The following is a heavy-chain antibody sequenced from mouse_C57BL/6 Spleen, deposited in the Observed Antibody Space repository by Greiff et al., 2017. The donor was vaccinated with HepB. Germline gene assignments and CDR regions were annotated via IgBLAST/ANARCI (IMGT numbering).Heavy chain of an antibody. CDR1: GYTFTSYW. Sequence: VKLQQPGAELVRPGTSVKLSCKASGYTFTSYWMHWVKQRPGQGLEWIGVIDPSDSYTNYNQKFKGKATLTVDTSSSTAYMQLSSLTSEDSAVYYCARSGYYGSSYKRYFDVWGTGTTVTVSS. D-gene: IGHD1-1*01. CDR2: IDPSDSYT. V-gene: IGHV1-59*01. CDR3: ARSGYYGSSYKRYFDV. J-gene: IGHJ1*03.